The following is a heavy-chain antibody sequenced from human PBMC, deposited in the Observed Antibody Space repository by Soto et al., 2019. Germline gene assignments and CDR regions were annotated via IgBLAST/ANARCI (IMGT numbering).Heavy chain of an antibody. CDR1: GFSLNTRAVG. J-gene: IGHJ3*02. CDR2: INWNDDK. CDR3: AHRHDLGGFDI. V-gene: IGHV2-5*01. D-gene: IGHD3-16*01. Sequence: QITLKESGPTLVKPTQTLTLTCTFSGFSLNTRAVGVGWIRQPPGKALEWLALINWNDDKRYSPSLKDRLTITKDTSKNHVVLTMTNIDPVDTATYYCAHRHDLGGFDIGGQGTTVTVSS.